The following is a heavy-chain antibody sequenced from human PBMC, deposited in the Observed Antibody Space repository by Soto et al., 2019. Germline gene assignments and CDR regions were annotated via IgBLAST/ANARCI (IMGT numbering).Heavy chain of an antibody. J-gene: IGHJ6*02. D-gene: IGHD2-2*01. Sequence: QVQLVQSGAEVKKPGASVKVSCKASGYTFTSYGISWVRQAPGQGLEWMGWISAYNGNTNYAQKLQVRVTMTTDTSTSTAYMELRSLRSDDTAVYYCARDGQWGVPAAINPYYYYGMDVWGQGTTVTVSS. CDR2: ISAYNGNT. CDR3: ARDGQWGVPAAINPYYYYGMDV. V-gene: IGHV1-18*01. CDR1: GYTFTSYG.